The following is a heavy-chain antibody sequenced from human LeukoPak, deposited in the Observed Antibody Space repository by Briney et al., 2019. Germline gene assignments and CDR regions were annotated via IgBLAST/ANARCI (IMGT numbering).Heavy chain of an antibody. CDR1: GFTFSSYG. V-gene: IGHV3-23*01. J-gene: IGHJ4*02. CDR3: AKVAPGLTYYYDSSGYFPFDY. Sequence: GGTLRLSCAASGFTFSSYGMSWVRQAPGKGLEWVSAISGSGGSTYYADSVKGRFTISRDNSKNTLYLQMNSLRAEDTAVYYCAKVAPGLTYYYDSSGYFPFDYWGQGTLDTVSS. CDR2: ISGSGGST. D-gene: IGHD3-22*01.